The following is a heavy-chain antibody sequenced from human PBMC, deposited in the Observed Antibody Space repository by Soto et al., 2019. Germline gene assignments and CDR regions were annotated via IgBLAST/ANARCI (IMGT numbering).Heavy chain of an antibody. D-gene: IGHD6-25*01. V-gene: IGHV1-58*01. CDR1: AFTFGSSA. CDR3: ATWLYSTGY. Sequence: QMQVVQSGPEVKKPGTSVKVSCKSSAFTFGSSAVQWVRHARGQRLEWIGWIVVASGNTDYAQKFQERVTITRDRATSTAYMALSSLRSDDTAVDYCATWLYSTGYWGLGTLVIVSS. J-gene: IGHJ4*01. CDR2: IVVASGNT.